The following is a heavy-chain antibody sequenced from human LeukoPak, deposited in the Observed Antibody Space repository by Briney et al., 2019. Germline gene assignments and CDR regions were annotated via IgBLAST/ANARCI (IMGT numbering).Heavy chain of an antibody. Sequence: ASVKVSCKASGYTFTSYAMHWVRQAPGQRLEWMGWINAGNGNTKYSQKFQGRVTITRDTSASTAYMVLSSLRSEDTAVYYCARGSLDPGGPILLWFGGDFDYWGQGTLVTVSS. CDR2: INAGNGNT. D-gene: IGHD3-10*01. V-gene: IGHV1-3*01. J-gene: IGHJ4*02. CDR1: GYTFTSYA. CDR3: ARGSLDPGGPILLWFGGDFDY.